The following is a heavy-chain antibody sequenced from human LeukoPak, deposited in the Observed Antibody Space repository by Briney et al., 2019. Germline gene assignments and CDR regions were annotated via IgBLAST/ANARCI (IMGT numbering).Heavy chain of an antibody. D-gene: IGHD3-10*01. CDR1: GGSFSGYY. Sequence: SETPSLTCAVYGGSFSGYYWSWIRQPPGKGLEWIGEINHSGSTNYNPSLKSRVTISVDTSKNQFSLKLSSVTAADTAVYYCARRSRGNWFDPWGQGTLVTVSS. V-gene: IGHV4-34*01. CDR3: ARRSRGNWFDP. CDR2: INHSGST. J-gene: IGHJ5*02.